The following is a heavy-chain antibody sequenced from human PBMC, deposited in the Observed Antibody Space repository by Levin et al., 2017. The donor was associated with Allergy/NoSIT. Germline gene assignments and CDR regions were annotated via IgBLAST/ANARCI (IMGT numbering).Heavy chain of an antibody. J-gene: IGHJ3*02. CDR3: AKATTGDWNDARGAFDI. Sequence: GGSLRLSCAASGFTFDDYAMHWVRQAPGKGLEWVSGISWNSGSIGYADSVKGRFTISRDNAKNSLYLQMNSLRAEDTALYYCAKATTGDWNDARGAFDIWGQGTMVTVSS. CDR2: ISWNSGSI. CDR1: GFTFDDYA. D-gene: IGHD1-1*01. V-gene: IGHV3-9*01.